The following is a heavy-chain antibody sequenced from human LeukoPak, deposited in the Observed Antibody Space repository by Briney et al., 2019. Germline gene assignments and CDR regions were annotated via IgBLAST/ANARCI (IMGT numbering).Heavy chain of an antibody. J-gene: IGHJ6*03. Sequence: ASVKVSCKASGYTFTGYYMHWVRQAPGQGLEWMGWISAYNGNTNYAQKLQGRVTMTTDTSTSTAYMELRSLRSDDTAVYYCARDGQQWLVRHYYYYYMDVWGKGTTVTVSS. CDR1: GYTFTGYY. CDR3: ARDGQQWLVRHYYYYYMDV. V-gene: IGHV1-18*04. CDR2: ISAYNGNT. D-gene: IGHD6-19*01.